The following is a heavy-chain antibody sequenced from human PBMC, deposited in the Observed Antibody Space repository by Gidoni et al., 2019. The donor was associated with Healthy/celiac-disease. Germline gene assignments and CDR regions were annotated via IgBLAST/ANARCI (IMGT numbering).Heavy chain of an antibody. V-gene: IGHV3-30*18. CDR2: ISYDGSNK. Sequence: QVQLVESGGGVVQPGGSLRLSCAASGFTLSSYGMHWVRQAPGKGLEWVAVISYDGSNKYYADSVKGRFTISRDNSKNTLYLQMNSLRAEDTAVYYCAKVRAVAQQYFQHWGQGTLVTVSS. CDR3: AKVRAVAQQYFQH. J-gene: IGHJ1*01. CDR1: GFTLSSYG. D-gene: IGHD6-19*01.